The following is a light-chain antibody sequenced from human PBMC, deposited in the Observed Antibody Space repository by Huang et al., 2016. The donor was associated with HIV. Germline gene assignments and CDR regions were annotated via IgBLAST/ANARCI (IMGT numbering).Light chain of an antibody. J-gene: IGKJ5*01. Sequence: EIVLTQSPATLSLSPGDRATLSCRASQSVANYLAWYQQKPGQAPRLLIYDASNRATGVRARFSGGGSGTDFTLTISSLEPEDFAIYYCQQRSNWITFGQGTRLEIK. CDR3: QQRSNWIT. V-gene: IGKV3-11*01. CDR1: QSVANY. CDR2: DAS.